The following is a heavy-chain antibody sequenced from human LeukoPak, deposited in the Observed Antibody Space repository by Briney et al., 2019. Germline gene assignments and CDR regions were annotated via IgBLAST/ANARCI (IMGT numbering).Heavy chain of an antibody. D-gene: IGHD3-22*01. J-gene: IGHJ4*02. CDR3: ASSKWFYFDS. CDR2: TGSSTI. V-gene: IGHV3-48*03. Sequence: GGSLRLSCTTSQFTFRNYEVNWVRQAPGKGLEWISFTGSSTIQYADSVTGRFTIPRDNAKNSLYLQMNSLRVEDTAVYYCASSKWFYFDSWGQGTLVTVSS. CDR1: QFTFRNYE.